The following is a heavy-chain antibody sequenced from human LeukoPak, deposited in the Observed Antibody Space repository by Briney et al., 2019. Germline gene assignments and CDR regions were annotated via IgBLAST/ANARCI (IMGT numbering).Heavy chain of an antibody. CDR1: GGSISSYY. J-gene: IGHJ2*01. CDR3: ARSYYYDSSGYYPGYFDL. CDR2: IYYSGST. D-gene: IGHD3-22*01. Sequence: SETLSLTCTVSGGSISSYYWSWIRQPPGKGLEWIGYIYYSGSTNYNPSLKSRVTISVDTSKNQFSLKLSSVTAADTAVYYCARSYYYDSSGYYPGYFDLWGRGTLVTVSS. V-gene: IGHV4-59*12.